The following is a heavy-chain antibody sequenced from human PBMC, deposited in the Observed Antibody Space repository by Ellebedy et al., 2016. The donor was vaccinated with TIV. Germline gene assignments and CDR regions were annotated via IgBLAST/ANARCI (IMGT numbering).Heavy chain of an antibody. J-gene: IGHJ4*02. CDR1: GFTVNNNY. V-gene: IGHV3-66*01. CDR3: ARDPSIVGAN. Sequence: GESLKISCAASGFTVNNNYMTWVRQPPGKGLEWVSFIYSGGTTYYADSVQGRFTISRDISKNTSFLQMNSLRDDDTAVYYCARDPSIVGANWGQGTLVTVSS. CDR2: IYSGGTT. D-gene: IGHD1-26*01.